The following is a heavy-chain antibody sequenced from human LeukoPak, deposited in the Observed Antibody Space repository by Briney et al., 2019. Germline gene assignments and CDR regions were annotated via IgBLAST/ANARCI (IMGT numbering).Heavy chain of an antibody. D-gene: IGHD3-10*01. V-gene: IGHV1-69*02. CDR2: IIPILGIA. Sequence: SVKVSWKASGGTFSSYTISWMRQARGQGLEWMGRIIPILGIANYAQKFQGRVTITADKSTSTAYMELSSLRSEDTAVYYCARSMVRGVIITLGAFDIWGQGTMVTVSS. J-gene: IGHJ3*02. CDR1: GGTFSSYT. CDR3: ARSMVRGVIITLGAFDI.